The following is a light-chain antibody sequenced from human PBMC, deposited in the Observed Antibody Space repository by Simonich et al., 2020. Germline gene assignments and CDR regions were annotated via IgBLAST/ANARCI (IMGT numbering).Light chain of an antibody. CDR1: SSNIGSNY. CDR2: RNI. J-gene: IGLJ3*02. V-gene: IGLV1-47*01. CDR3: AAWDDSLSGWV. Sequence: QSVLTQPPSASGTPGQRVTISCSGSSSNIGSNYVYWYQQLPGTAPKLLIYRNIRRPSGFPDRFSGSKSGTSASLAISGLRSEDEADYYCAAWDDSLSGWVFGGGTKLTVL.